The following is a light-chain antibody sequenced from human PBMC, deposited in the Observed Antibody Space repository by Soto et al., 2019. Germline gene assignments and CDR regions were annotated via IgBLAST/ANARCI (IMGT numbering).Light chain of an antibody. CDR3: SSYSDSDTKV. CDR2: EVN. Sequence: QSVLTQPASVSGSPGQSITISCGGTSSNVGAYIYVSWYQQYPGKAPKLIIYEVNNRPSGVSGRFSGSKSDTTAFLTISGLQAEDEADYYCSSYSDSDTKVFGTGTKLT. CDR1: SSNVGAYIY. V-gene: IGLV2-14*01. J-gene: IGLJ1*01.